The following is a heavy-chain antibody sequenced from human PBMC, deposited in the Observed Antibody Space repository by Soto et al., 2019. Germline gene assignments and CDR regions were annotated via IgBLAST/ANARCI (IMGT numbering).Heavy chain of an antibody. CDR1: AFPFSNCA. D-gene: IGHD1-20*01. J-gene: IGHJ4*02. Sequence: PGGSLRLSCDASAFPFSNCAMNWVRPAPGKGLDWVTHISSTGGTIYYSDSVKGRFTISRDDAKNSLYLQMNSLRADDTAIHYCARDPEGINDFDYWGQGALVTVSS. CDR3: ARDPEGINDFDY. V-gene: IGHV3-48*04. CDR2: ISSTGGTI.